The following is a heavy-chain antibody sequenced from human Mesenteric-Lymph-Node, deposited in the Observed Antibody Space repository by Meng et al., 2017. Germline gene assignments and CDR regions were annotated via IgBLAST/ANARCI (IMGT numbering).Heavy chain of an antibody. Sequence: VRLQQWGAGLLKPSETLSLSSAVYGGSFSGYYWSWIRQPPGKGLEWIGEINHSGSTNYNPSLKSRVTISVDTSKNQFSLKLSSVTAADTAVYYCARAAGAAEYFQHWGQGTLVTVSS. V-gene: IGHV4-34*01. J-gene: IGHJ1*01. CDR1: GGSFSGYY. CDR2: INHSGST. D-gene: IGHD1-26*01. CDR3: ARAAGAAEYFQH.